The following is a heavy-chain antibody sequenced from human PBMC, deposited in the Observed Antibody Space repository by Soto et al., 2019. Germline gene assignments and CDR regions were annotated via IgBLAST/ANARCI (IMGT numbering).Heavy chain of an antibody. CDR2: ISTDASST. V-gene: IGHV3-74*01. Sequence: EVHLVESGGGLVQPGGSLRLSCAASGFTFRSYWMHWVRQAPGKGLVWVSSISTDASSTSYADPVKGRFTISRDNAKNTPDLQMNSVRAEDTAVYYCARLPNKSPQNWGQGTLVIVSP. CDR1: GFTFRSYW. CDR3: ARLPNKSPQN. J-gene: IGHJ1*01.